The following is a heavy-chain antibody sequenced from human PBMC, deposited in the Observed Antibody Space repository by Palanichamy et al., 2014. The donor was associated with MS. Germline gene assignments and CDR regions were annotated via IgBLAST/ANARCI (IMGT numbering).Heavy chain of an antibody. CDR2: INQGAGAK. J-gene: IGHJ4*02. CDR1: GFSFSSYW. D-gene: IGHD6-19*01. Sequence: EVQLVESGGRLGPAWGSLRLSCAASGFSFSSYWMTWVRQAPGKGLEWVANINQGAGAKHYVDSVKGRFTIARDDAKNSLYLQMNSLRAEDTAVYYCAKIGYSGWNFDYWGQGTLVTVSS. CDR3: AKIGYSGWNFDY. V-gene: IGHV3-7*01.